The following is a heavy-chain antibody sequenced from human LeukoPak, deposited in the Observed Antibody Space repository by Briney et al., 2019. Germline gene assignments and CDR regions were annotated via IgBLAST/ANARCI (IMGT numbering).Heavy chain of an antibody. J-gene: IGHJ4*02. CDR2: IKYDGREK. CDR1: GFTFSTYW. V-gene: IGHV3-7*01. D-gene: IGHD3-22*01. CDR3: ARDRYSDTSRVPFDY. Sequence: PGESLRLSCAASGFTFSTYWMTWVRQAPGKGLEWVANIKYDGREKYYVDSVKGRFTISRDNAGSSIDLQMNSLRVDDTSVYYCARDRYSDTSRVPFDYWGQGILVTVSS.